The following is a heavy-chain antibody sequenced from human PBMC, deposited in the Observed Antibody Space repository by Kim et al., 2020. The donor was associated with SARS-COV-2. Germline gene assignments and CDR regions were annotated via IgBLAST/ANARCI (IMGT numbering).Heavy chain of an antibody. J-gene: IGHJ3*02. V-gene: IGHV3-9*01. CDR3: AKDMYSSSWHDAFDI. Sequence: DSVKGRFTISRDNAKNSLYLQMNSLRAEDTALYYCAKDMYSSSWHDAFDIWGQGTMVTVSS. D-gene: IGHD6-13*01.